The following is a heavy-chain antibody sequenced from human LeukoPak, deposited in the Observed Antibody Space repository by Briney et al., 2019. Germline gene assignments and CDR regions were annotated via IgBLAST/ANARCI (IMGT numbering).Heavy chain of an antibody. V-gene: IGHV4-38-2*01. D-gene: IGHD7-27*01. Sequence: KPSETLSLTCAVSGYSISSGYYWGWIRQPPGKGLEWIGSIYHSGSTYYNPSLKSRVTISVDTSNNQFSLKLSSVTAADTAVYYCARFTGDDAFDIWGQGTMVTVSS. CDR3: ARFTGDDAFDI. J-gene: IGHJ3*02. CDR1: GYSISSGYY. CDR2: IYHSGST.